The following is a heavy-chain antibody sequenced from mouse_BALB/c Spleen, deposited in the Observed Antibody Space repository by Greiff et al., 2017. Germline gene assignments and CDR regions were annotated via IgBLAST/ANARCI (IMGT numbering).Heavy chain of an antibody. CDR2: INPGSGGT. V-gene: IGHV1-54*01. J-gene: IGHJ3*01. CDR1: GYAFTNYL. CDR3: ARNSWRGLAY. Sequence: QVQLKQSGAELVRPGTSVKVSCKASGYAFTNYLIEWVKQRPGQGLEWIGVINPGSGGTNYNEKFKGKATLTADKSSSTAYMQLSSLTSDDSAVYFCARNSWRGLAYWGQGTLVTVSA.